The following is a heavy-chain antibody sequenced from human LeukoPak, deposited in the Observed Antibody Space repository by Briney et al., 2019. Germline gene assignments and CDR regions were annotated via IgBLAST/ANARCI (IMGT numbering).Heavy chain of an antibody. D-gene: IGHD5-24*01. J-gene: IGHJ2*01. CDR3: VSSREGDWYFDR. V-gene: IGHV1-18*01. Sequence: ASVKVSCKASGYTFHSYGISWVRQAPGHGLEWMRWISAYNGNTNYAQKLLRRVTVHPDTCTGPAYMELRSLRSDDTAVYYCVSSREGDWYFDRWGRGTLVT. CDR1: GYTFHSYG. CDR2: ISAYNGNT.